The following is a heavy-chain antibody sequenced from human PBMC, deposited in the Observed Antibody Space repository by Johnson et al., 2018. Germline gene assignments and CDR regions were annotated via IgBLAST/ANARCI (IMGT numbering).Heavy chain of an antibody. CDR1: GFTFSSYA. CDR3: AKGPSPAYWHILTGDGNAFDI. Sequence: VQLVQSGGGLVQPGGSLRLSCAASGFTFSSYAMSWVRQAPGKGLEWVSAISGSGGSTYYADSVKGRFTISRDNAKNMVYLQRNSLRPEDAAGYYCAKGPSPAYWHILTGDGNAFDIWGQGTMVTVSS. V-gene: IGHV3-23*04. CDR2: ISGSGGST. D-gene: IGHD3-9*01. J-gene: IGHJ3*02.